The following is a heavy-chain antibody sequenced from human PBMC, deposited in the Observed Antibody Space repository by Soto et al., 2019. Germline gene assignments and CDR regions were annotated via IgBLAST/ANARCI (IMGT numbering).Heavy chain of an antibody. CDR1: GFTFTSSA. CDR2: IVVGSGNT. CDR3: AAGPQRGYSYRHVADV. D-gene: IGHD5-18*01. V-gene: IGHV1-58*01. J-gene: IGHJ6*02. Sequence: PVKVSCKASGFTFTSSAVQWVRQARGQRLEWIGWIVVGSGNTNYAQKFQERVTITRDMSTSTAYMELSSLRSEDTAVYYCAAGPQRGYSYRHVADVWGQGNTVTVSS.